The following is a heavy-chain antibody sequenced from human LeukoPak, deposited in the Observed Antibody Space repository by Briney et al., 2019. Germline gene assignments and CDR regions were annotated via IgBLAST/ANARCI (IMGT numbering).Heavy chain of an antibody. J-gene: IGHJ4*02. D-gene: IGHD3-22*01. V-gene: IGHV3-33*01. CDR2: IWYDGSNR. CDR3: ARDPSWLGYFDY. Sequence: GGSLRLSCAASGFTFSSYGIHCVRQAPGKGLEWVALIWYDGSNRYYVDSVKGRFTISRDNSKKTVYLQMNSLRAEDTAVYYCARDPSWLGYFDYWGQGTLVTVAS. CDR1: GFTFSSYG.